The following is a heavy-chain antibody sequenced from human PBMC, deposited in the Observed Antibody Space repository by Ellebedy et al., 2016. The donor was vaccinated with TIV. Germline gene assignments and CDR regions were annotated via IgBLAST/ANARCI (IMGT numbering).Heavy chain of an antibody. CDR3: ARVSRNYGDYVFAFDI. J-gene: IGHJ3*02. D-gene: IGHD4-17*01. Sequence: GESLKISCAASGFSLRSHWMTWVRQAPGQGLEWVSVIFSGSNTNNADSVKGRFTISRDNSKNTLYLQMNSLRAEDTAVYYCARVSRNYGDYVFAFDIWGPGTMVTVSS. CDR1: GFSLRSHW. CDR2: IFSGSNT. V-gene: IGHV3-53*01.